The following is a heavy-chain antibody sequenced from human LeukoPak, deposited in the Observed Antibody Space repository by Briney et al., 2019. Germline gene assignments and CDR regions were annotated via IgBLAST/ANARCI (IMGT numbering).Heavy chain of an antibody. V-gene: IGHV1-18*01. CDR1: GYTFTSYG. D-gene: IGHD6-13*01. CDR2: ISAYNGNT. Sequence: ASVKVSCKASGYTFTSYGISWVRQAPGQGLEWMGWISAYNGNTNYAQKLQGRVTMTTDTSTSTAYMELRSLRSDDTAVYYCARVVGLTGYSSTWYSGYYYYMDVWGKGTTVTVSS. CDR3: ARVVGLTGYSSTWYSGYYYYMDV. J-gene: IGHJ6*03.